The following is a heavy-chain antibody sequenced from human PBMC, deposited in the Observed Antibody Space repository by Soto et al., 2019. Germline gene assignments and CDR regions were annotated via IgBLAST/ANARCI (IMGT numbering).Heavy chain of an antibody. J-gene: IGHJ4*02. CDR1: GXSLSDTFYY. D-gene: IGHD6-19*01. CDR2: IHYSGTT. V-gene: IGHV4-39*01. Sequence: XTRSLPCSVSGXSLSDTFYYWGWVRQPPGKGLEWIGSIHYSGTTQFHPSLKTRVTISVDTSKNEFSLRLRSVTAADTAVYYCVRHLKAVAAARRYWGQGIPVTVSS. CDR3: VRHLKAVAAARRY.